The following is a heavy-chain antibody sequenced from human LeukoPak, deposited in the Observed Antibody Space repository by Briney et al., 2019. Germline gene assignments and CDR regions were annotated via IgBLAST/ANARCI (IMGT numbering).Heavy chain of an antibody. Sequence: SETLSLTCTVLSGSIRNYYWSWIRQPPGKGLEWIGYIYYSGSTKYNPSLESRVTRSVDTSMDQFSLKLNSVTSADTAVYYCARHSRGWYWAFDYWGLGTLVTVSS. CDR2: IYYSGST. D-gene: IGHD6-19*01. CDR3: ARHSRGWYWAFDY. V-gene: IGHV4-59*01. J-gene: IGHJ4*02. CDR1: SGSIRNYY.